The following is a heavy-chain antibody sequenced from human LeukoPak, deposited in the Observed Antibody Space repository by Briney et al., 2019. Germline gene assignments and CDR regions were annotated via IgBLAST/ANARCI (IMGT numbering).Heavy chain of an antibody. D-gene: IGHD3-3*01. J-gene: IGHJ6*03. CDR1: GFTFSSSW. V-gene: IGHV3-7*01. CDR2: IKPDGSEE. Sequence: GGSLRLSCAASGFTFSSSWMSWVRQAPEKGLEWVANIKPDGSEEHSVDSVKGRFTISRDNAKNSLYLQMNSLRAEDTAVYYCAKVGKIFVRYYYMDVWGKGTTVTVSS. CDR3: AKVGKIFVRYYYMDV.